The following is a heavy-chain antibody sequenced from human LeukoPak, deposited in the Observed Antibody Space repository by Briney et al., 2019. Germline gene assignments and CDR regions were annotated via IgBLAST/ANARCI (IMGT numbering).Heavy chain of an antibody. J-gene: IGHJ4*02. V-gene: IGHV3-30*02. CDR2: IRYDGSNK. CDR3: AKSLGSYYPFDY. CDR1: GFTFSSYW. D-gene: IGHD1-26*01. Sequence: GGSLRLSCAASGFTFSSYWMHWVRQAPGKGLEWVALIRYDGSNKYYADSVKGRFTISRDNSKNTPYLQMNSLRAEDTAVYYCAKSLGSYYPFDYWGQGTLVTVSS.